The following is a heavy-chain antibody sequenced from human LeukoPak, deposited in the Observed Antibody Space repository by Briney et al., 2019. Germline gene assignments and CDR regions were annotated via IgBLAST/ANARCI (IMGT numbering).Heavy chain of an antibody. V-gene: IGHV4-31*03. J-gene: IGHJ4*02. D-gene: IGHD3-22*01. CDR2: IYYSGST. CDR1: GGSISSGGYY. CDR3: AREDTYDSSGTELDY. Sequence: PSETLSLTCTVSGGSISSGGYYWSWIRQHPGKGLEWIGYIYYSGSTYYNPSLKSRVTMSVDTSKNQFSLKLSSVTAADTAVYYCAREDTYDSSGTELDYWGQGTLVTVSS.